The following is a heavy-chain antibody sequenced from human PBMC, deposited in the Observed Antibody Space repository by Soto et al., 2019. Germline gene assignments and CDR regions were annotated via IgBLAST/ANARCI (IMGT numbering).Heavy chain of an antibody. V-gene: IGHV3-30*18. CDR1: GFTFSSYG. J-gene: IGHJ1*01. D-gene: IGHD3-22*01. Sequence: QVQLVESGGGVVQPGRSLRLSCAASGFTFSSYGMHWVRQAPGKGLEWVAVISYDGSNKYYADSVKGRFTISRDNSKNXXYLQMNSLRAEDTAVYYCAKAMYYYDSSGLVYFQHWGQGTLVTVSS. CDR3: AKAMYYYDSSGLVYFQH. CDR2: ISYDGSNK.